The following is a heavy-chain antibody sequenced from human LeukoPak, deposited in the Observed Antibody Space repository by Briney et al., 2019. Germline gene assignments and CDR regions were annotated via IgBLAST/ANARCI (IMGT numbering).Heavy chain of an antibody. CDR3: ARSGFGVVIGYYFDY. Sequence: SCKASGYTFIRHGVSWVRQAPGKGLEWVANIKQDGSEKYYVDSVKGRFTISRDNAENSLYLQMNSLRAEDTAVYYCARSGFGVVIGYYFDYWGQGTLATVSS. CDR2: IKQDGSEK. D-gene: IGHD3-3*01. J-gene: IGHJ4*02. CDR1: GYTFIRHG. V-gene: IGHV3-7*01.